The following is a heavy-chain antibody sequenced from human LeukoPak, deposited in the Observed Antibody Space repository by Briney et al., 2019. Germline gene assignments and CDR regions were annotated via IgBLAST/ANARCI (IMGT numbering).Heavy chain of an antibody. V-gene: IGHV4-38-2*01. CDR2: IFHSGST. Sequence: SETLSLTCAVSGYSISSGYYWVWIRQPPGKGLEWIATIFHSGSTYFNPSLQSRVTISLDTSKNQFSLKLSSVTAADTALYYCARGDVYSSAPDYWGQGTLVTVSS. D-gene: IGHD6-19*01. CDR1: GYSISSGYY. CDR3: ARGDVYSSAPDY. J-gene: IGHJ4*02.